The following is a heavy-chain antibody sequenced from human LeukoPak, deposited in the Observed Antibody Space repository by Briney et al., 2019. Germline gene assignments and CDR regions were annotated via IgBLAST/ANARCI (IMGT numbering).Heavy chain of an antibody. V-gene: IGHV1-2*02. Sequence: ASVKVSCKASGYTFTGYYMHWVRQAPGQGLEWMGWINPNSGGTNHAQKFQGRVTMTRGTSISTAYMELSRLRSDDTAVYYCARGYCSGGSCYSSIYWGQGTLVTVSS. CDR2: INPNSGGT. D-gene: IGHD2-15*01. J-gene: IGHJ4*02. CDR3: ARGYCSGGSCYSSIY. CDR1: GYTFTGYY.